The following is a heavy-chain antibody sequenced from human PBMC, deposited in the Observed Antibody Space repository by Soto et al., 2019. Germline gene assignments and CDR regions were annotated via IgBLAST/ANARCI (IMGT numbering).Heavy chain of an antibody. CDR1: GGSISSYY. CDR3: ARDRAVSIAARHNWFDP. V-gene: IGHV4-59*01. J-gene: IGHJ5*02. Sequence: PSETLSLTCTVSGGSISSYYWSWIRQPPGKGLEWIGYIYYSGSTNYNPSLKSRVTISVDTSKNQFSLKLSSVTAADTAVYYCARDRAVSIAARHNWFDPWGQGTLVTVSS. D-gene: IGHD6-6*01. CDR2: IYYSGST.